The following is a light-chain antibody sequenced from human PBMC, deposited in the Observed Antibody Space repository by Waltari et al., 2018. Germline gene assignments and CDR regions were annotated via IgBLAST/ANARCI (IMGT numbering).Light chain of an antibody. CDR1: QSISNY. CDR3: QQYNTYSS. Sequence: DIQMTQFPSTLSASVGDTITITCRASQSISNYLAWYQQKPGKAPKLLIYKASSSGSGVPSRFSGSGSGTEFTLTISSLQPDDFATYYCQQYNTYSSIGQGTKLEIK. V-gene: IGKV1-5*03. CDR2: KAS. J-gene: IGKJ2*03.